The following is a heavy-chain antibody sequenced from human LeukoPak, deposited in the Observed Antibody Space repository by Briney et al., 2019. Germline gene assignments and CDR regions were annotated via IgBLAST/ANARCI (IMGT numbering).Heavy chain of an antibody. V-gene: IGHV1-2*02. CDR1: GYTFTGYY. CDR3: ARCTSGSFNAHFDY. J-gene: IGHJ4*02. D-gene: IGHD1-26*01. CDR2: INPNSGGT. Sequence: ASVKVSCKASGYTFTGYYMHWVRQAPGQGLEWMGWINPNSGGTNYAQKFQGRVTMTRDTSISTAYMELSRLRSDDTAVYYCARCTSGSFNAHFDYWGQGTLVTVSS.